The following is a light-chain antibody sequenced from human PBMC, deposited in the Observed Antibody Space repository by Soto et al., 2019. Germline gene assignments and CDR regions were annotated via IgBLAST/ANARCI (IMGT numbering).Light chain of an antibody. CDR3: QSYDSSLSGHV. Sequence: QSALTQPPSVSGAPGQGVTISCTGSSSNIGAPYDVHWYQQFPGTAPKLLIFGNTNRPSGVPDRFSASRSGTSASLAIAGPQAEDEAEYYCQSYDSSLSGHVFGTGTKVTVL. CDR2: GNT. J-gene: IGLJ1*01. CDR1: SSNIGAPYD. V-gene: IGLV1-40*01.